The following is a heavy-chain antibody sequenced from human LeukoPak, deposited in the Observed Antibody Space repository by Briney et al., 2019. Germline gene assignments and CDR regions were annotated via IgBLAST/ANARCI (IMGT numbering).Heavy chain of an antibody. D-gene: IGHD5/OR15-5a*01. CDR1: GFTFSSYA. CDR3: AHHWGEVYEPFGY. CDR2: ISGSGGST. V-gene: IGHV3-23*01. Sequence: GGSLRLSCAASGFTFSSYAMSWVRQAPGKGLEWVSAISGSGGSTYYADSVKGRFTISRDNSKNTLYLQMNSLRAEDTAVYYCAHHWGEVYEPFGYWGQGTLVTVSS. J-gene: IGHJ4*02.